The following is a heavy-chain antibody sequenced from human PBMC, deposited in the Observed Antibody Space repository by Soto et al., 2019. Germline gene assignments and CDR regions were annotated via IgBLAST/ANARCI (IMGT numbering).Heavy chain of an antibody. Sequence: ASVKVSCKASGYTFTSYAMHWVRQAPGQRLEWMGWINAGNGNTKYSQKFQGRVTITRDTSASTAYMELSSLRSEDTAVYYCARRMRYYDILTGYYNGHYYYYGMDVWGQGTTVTVSS. V-gene: IGHV1-3*01. CDR1: GYTFTSYA. CDR2: INAGNGNT. CDR3: ARRMRYYDILTGYYNGHYYYYGMDV. J-gene: IGHJ6*02. D-gene: IGHD3-9*01.